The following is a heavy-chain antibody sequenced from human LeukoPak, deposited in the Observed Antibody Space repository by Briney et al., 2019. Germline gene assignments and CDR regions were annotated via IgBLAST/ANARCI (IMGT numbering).Heavy chain of an antibody. CDR3: AKRAPYYDSSGYYFDY. J-gene: IGHJ4*02. D-gene: IGHD3-22*01. V-gene: IGHV3-30*02. CDR1: GFTFSSYG. Sequence: GGSLRLSCAASGFTFSSYGMHWVRQAPGKGLEWVAFIRYDGSNKYYADSVKGRFTISRDNSKNTLYLQMNSLRAEDTAVYYRAKRAPYYDSSGYYFDYWGQGTLVTVSS. CDR2: IRYDGSNK.